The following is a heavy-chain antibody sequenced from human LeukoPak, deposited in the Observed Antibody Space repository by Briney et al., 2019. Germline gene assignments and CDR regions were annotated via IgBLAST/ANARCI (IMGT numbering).Heavy chain of an antibody. V-gene: IGHV1-69*13. Sequence: SVKVSCKASGGTFSSYAISWVRQAPGQGLEWMGGIIPIFGTANYAQKFQGRVTITADESTSTAYMELSSLRSDDTAVYYCARVAVAGDSHFDYWGQGTLVTVSS. D-gene: IGHD6-19*01. CDR2: IIPIFGTA. CDR1: GGTFSSYA. CDR3: ARVAVAGDSHFDY. J-gene: IGHJ4*02.